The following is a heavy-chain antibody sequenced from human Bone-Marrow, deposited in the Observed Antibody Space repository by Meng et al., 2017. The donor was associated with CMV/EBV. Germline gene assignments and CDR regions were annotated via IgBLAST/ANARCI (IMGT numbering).Heavy chain of an antibody. CDR1: GFTFSYFF. Sequence: GGSLRLSCAASGFTFSYFFMHWVRQAPGKGLEWVSSISSSSSYIYYADSVKGRFTISRDNAKNSLYLQMNSLRAEDTAVYYCARDIVLRGSEDNFDYWGQGTLVTVSS. CDR3: ARDIVLRGSEDNFDY. J-gene: IGHJ4*02. D-gene: IGHD2/OR15-2a*01. CDR2: ISSSSSYI. V-gene: IGHV3-21*01.